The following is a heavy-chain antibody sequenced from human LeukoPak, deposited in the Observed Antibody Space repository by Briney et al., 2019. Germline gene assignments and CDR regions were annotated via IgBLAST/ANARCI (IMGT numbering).Heavy chain of an antibody. CDR1: GFTFDDYA. V-gene: IGHV3-9*01. Sequence: PGRSLRLSCAASGFTFDDYAMHWVRQAPGKGLEWVSGISWNSGSIAYADSVKGRFTISRDNAKNPLYLQMNSLRAEDTALYYCAKDFGRSAYDRPFDYWGQGTLVTVSS. CDR3: AKDFGRSAYDRPFDY. CDR2: ISWNSGSI. J-gene: IGHJ4*02. D-gene: IGHD5-12*01.